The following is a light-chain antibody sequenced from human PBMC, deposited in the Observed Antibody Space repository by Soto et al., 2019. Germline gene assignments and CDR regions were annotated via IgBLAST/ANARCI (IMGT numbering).Light chain of an antibody. CDR1: QSVSTK. V-gene: IGKV3-15*01. CDR3: QQYKNWPHFT. J-gene: IGKJ3*01. CDR2: GAS. Sequence: EIVMTQSPATLSVSPGERATLSCRASQSVSTKLAWYRQKPGQAPRLHIYGASSRATGIPARFSGSGSGTEFTLTINSLQSEDFAVYYCQQYKNWPHFTFGPGTTVDIK.